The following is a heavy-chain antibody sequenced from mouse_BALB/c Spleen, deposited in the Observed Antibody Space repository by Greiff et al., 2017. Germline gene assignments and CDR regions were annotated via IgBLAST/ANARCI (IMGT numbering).Heavy chain of an antibody. CDR1: GFSLTSYG. V-gene: IGHV2-9*02. CDR3: ARDRGYSSAWFAY. D-gene: IGHD2-3*01. J-gene: IGHJ3*01. CDR2: IWAGGST. Sequence: VMLVESGPGLVAPSQSLSITCTVSGFSLTSYGVHWVRQPPGKGLEWLGVIWAGGSTNYNSALMSRLSISKDNSKSQVFLKMNSLQTDDTAMYYCARDRGYSSAWFAYWGQGTLVTVSA.